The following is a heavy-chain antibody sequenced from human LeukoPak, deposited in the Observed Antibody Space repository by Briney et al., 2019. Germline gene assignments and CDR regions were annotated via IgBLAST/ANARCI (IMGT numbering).Heavy chain of an antibody. CDR2: IYHSGST. D-gene: IGHD5-18*01. CDR3: AGGYSYGGGYFDY. Sequence: SSETLSLTCTVSGYSISSGYYWGWIRQPPGKGLEWIGSIYHSGSTYYNPSLKSRVTISVDTSKNQFSLKLSSVTAADTAVYYCAGGYSYGGGYFDYWGQGTLVTVSS. J-gene: IGHJ4*02. CDR1: GYSISSGYY. V-gene: IGHV4-38-2*02.